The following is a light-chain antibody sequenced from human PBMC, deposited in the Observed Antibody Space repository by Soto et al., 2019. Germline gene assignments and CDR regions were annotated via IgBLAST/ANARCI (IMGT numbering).Light chain of an antibody. CDR3: QQRVNWPLT. V-gene: IGKV3-11*01. CDR2: DAF. J-gene: IGKJ1*01. Sequence: EIVLTQSPATLSLSPGERATLSCRTSQSVNIYLAWYQQKPGQAPRLLIYDAFNRATGIPARFSGSGSGTDFTLTITSLEPADFAVYYCQQRVNWPLTFGQGTKVEIK. CDR1: QSVNIY.